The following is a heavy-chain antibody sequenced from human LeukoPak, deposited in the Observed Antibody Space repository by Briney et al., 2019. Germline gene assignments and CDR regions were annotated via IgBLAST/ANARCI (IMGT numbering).Heavy chain of an antibody. CDR2: IYHSGST. D-gene: IGHD3-3*01. Sequence: SQTLSLTCTVSGGSISSGSYYWSWIRQPPGKGLEWIGSIYHSGSTYYNPSLKSRVTIPVDTSKNQFSLKLSSVTAADTAVYYCARGDPSDFWSGSLYYFDYWGQGTLVTVSS. V-gene: IGHV4-39*07. J-gene: IGHJ4*02. CDR3: ARGDPSDFWSGSLYYFDY. CDR1: GGSISSGSYY.